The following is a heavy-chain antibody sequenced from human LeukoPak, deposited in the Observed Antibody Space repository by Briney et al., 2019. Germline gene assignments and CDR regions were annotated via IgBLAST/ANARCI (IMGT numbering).Heavy chain of an antibody. V-gene: IGHV4-39*07. CDR1: GGSISNYY. Sequence: PSETLSLTCTVSGGSISNYYWGWIRQPPGKGLEWIGSIYYSGSTYYNPSLKSRVTISVDTSKNQFSLKLSSVTAADTAVYYCARYLRVPAAIRDAFDSWGQGTMVTVSS. D-gene: IGHD2-2*02. CDR3: ARYLRVPAAIRDAFDS. CDR2: IYYSGST. J-gene: IGHJ3*02.